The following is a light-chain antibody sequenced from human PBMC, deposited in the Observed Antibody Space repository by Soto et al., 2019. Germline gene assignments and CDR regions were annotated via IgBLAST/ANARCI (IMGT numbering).Light chain of an antibody. CDR3: QQYGSSPFT. Sequence: EIVLTQSPGTLSLSPGERATLSCRASQSVSSSYLAWYQQKPGQAPRLLIYGASSRATGIPDRFSGSGSGXXXXXXXXXXEPXDFAVYXCQQYGSSPFTFGPGTKVDIK. V-gene: IGKV3-20*01. CDR1: QSVSSSY. CDR2: GAS. J-gene: IGKJ3*01.